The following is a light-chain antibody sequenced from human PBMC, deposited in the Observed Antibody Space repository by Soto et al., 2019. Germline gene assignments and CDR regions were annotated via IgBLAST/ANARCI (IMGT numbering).Light chain of an antibody. CDR2: KAS. V-gene: IGKV1-5*03. CDR3: QHYNSYSYP. J-gene: IGKJ2*01. Sequence: DIQMTQSPSTLSASVGDRVTITCRASQRISSWLAWYQQKPGKAPKLLIYKASSLESGVPSRFSGSGSGTAFPLTICILQPADFATYYFQHYNSYSYPFGQGTKLQIK. CDR1: QRISSW.